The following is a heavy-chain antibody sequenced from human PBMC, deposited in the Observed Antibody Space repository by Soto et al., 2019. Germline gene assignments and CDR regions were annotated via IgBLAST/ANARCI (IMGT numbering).Heavy chain of an antibody. D-gene: IGHD5-18*01. CDR3: AKDYDTAMEEYYFDY. CDR2: ISYDGSNK. Sequence: GGSLRLSCAASGFTFSSYGMHWVRQAPGKGLVWVAVISYDGSNKYYADSVKGRFTISRDNSKNTLYLQMNSLRAEDTAVYYCAKDYDTAMEEYYFDYWGQGTLVTVSS. V-gene: IGHV3-30*18. CDR1: GFTFSSYG. J-gene: IGHJ4*02.